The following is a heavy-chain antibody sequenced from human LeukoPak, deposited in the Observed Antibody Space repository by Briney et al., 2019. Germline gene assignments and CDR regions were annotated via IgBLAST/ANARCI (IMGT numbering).Heavy chain of an antibody. CDR2: LYYTGST. Sequence: SETLSLTCTVSGGSTNSYYWNWIRQPPGKGLEWIGYLYYTGSTDYNPSLKSRATISIDTSKNQFSLKLTSVTAADTAIYYCARGRSSTTSWDYWGQGTLVTVSS. V-gene: IGHV4-59*01. CDR3: ARGRSSTTSWDY. J-gene: IGHJ4*02. D-gene: IGHD2-2*01. CDR1: GGSTNSYY.